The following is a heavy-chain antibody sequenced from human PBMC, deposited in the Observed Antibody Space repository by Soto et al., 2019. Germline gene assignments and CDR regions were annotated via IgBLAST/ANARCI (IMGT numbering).Heavy chain of an antibody. Sequence: SETLSLTCAVYGGAFSSYYWTWVRQPPGKGLEWIGYIYYSGSTNYNPSLKSRVTISVDTSKNQFSLKLSSVTAADTAVYYCARAEYSSGWYWFDPWGQGTLVTVSS. CDR2: IYYSGST. V-gene: IGHV4-59*01. CDR1: GGAFSSYY. J-gene: IGHJ5*02. D-gene: IGHD6-19*01. CDR3: ARAEYSSGWYWFDP.